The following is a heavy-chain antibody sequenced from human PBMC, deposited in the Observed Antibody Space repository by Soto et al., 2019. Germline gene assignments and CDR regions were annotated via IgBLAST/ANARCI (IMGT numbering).Heavy chain of an antibody. CDR1: GGSLTSNGYY. V-gene: IGHV4-31*03. D-gene: IGHD3-3*01. CDR2: IYYSGTT. CDR3: ARDLLYRAVFEI. J-gene: IGHJ3*02. Sequence: QVHLQESGPGLVKPSQTLSLTCTVSGGSLTSNGYYWSWIRQRPEKGLEWLGYIYYSGTTHFNPSLKSRLSISMDTSNHQFSLNLPSVTAADTAVYFCARDLLYRAVFEIWGQGTLVTVSA.